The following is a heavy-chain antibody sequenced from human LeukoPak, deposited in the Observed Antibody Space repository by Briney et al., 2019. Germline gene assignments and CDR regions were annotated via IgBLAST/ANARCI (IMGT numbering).Heavy chain of an antibody. CDR2: IYYSGST. CDR1: GGSISSYY. J-gene: IGHJ2*01. V-gene: IGHV4-59*01. Sequence: SETLSLTCTVSGGSISSYYWSWIRQPPGKGLEWIGYIYYSGSTNYNPSLKSRVTLSVDTSKNQFSLKLSSVTAADTAVYYCVREVDQQLPSYWHFDLWGRGTLVTVSS. D-gene: IGHD6-13*01. CDR3: VREVDQQLPSYWHFDL.